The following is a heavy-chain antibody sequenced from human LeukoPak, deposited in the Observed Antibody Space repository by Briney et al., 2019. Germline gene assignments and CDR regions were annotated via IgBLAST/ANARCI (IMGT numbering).Heavy chain of an antibody. CDR2: ISSSSSYI. D-gene: IGHD6-19*01. J-gene: IGHJ4*02. Sequence: PGGSLRLSCAASGFTFSSYSMNWVRQAPGKGLEWVSSISSSSSYIYYADSVKGRFTISRDNAKNSLYLQMNSPRAEDTAVYYCARDSWRWLVRGKVRSFDYWGQGTLVTVSS. CDR3: ARDSWRWLVRGKVRSFDY. CDR1: GFTFSSYS. V-gene: IGHV3-21*01.